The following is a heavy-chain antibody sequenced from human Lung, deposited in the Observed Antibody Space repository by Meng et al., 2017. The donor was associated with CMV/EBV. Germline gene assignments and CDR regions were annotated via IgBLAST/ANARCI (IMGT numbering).Heavy chain of an antibody. J-gene: IGHJ3*02. CDR3: ARDFYEYDNSGYYDDTFDI. V-gene: IGHV1-18*01. CDR2: IGGYDGRT. D-gene: IGHD3-22*01. Sequence: SVXVSXXASGYTFSSYGISWVRQAPGQGLEWMGWIGGYDGRTNYRQKFKGRVTATRDTSTSTAYMEVRSLGSDDTAVYYCARDFYEYDNSGYYDDTFDIWGQGTMVXVSS. CDR1: GYTFSSYG.